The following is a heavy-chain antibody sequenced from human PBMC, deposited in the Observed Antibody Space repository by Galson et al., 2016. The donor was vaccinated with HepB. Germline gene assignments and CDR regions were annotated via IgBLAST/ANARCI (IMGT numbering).Heavy chain of an antibody. CDR2: LSASGGAT. J-gene: IGHJ4*02. CDR3: AKVDCGGDCKRFDY. D-gene: IGHD2-21*02. V-gene: IGHV3-23*01. Sequence: SLRLSCAASGLAFNTYAMSWVRQAPGKGLEWVSTLSASGGATYYSDSVKGRFTISRDNSKNTLYLQMSSLRAEDTALYYCAKVDCGGDCKRFDYWGQGTLVTVSS. CDR1: GLAFNTYA.